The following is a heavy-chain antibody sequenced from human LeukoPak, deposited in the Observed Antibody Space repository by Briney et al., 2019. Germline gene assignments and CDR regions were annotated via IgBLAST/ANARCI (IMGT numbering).Heavy chain of an antibody. CDR1: GVSISTYY. CDR2: IHYTGST. J-gene: IGHJ5*02. D-gene: IGHD3-10*01. CDR3: ARDIYGSGHGWFDV. V-gene: IGHV4-59*01. Sequence: SETLSLTCSVSGVSISTYYWSWIRQPPGEGLEWMGYIHYTGSTNYNPSLKSRVTISVDTSKRQLSLMLRSVTAADTAVYYCARDIYGSGHGWFDVWGQGTLVTVSS.